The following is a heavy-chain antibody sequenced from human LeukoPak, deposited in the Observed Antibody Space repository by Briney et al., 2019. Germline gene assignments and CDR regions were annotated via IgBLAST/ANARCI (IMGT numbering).Heavy chain of an antibody. CDR1: GGSISSGGYY. CDR3: ARLGRYDFWSGYYPLYYYYMDV. CDR2: IYYTGST. D-gene: IGHD3-3*01. Sequence: PSEALSLTCTVSGGSISSGGYYWSWIRQHPGKGLEWIGYIYYTGSTYYNPSLKSRVTISVDTSKNQFSLRLSSVTAADTAVYYCARLGRYDFWSGYYPLYYYYMDVWGKGTTVTVSS. J-gene: IGHJ6*03. V-gene: IGHV4-31*03.